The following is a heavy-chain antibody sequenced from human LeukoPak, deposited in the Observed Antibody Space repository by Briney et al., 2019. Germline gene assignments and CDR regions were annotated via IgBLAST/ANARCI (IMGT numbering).Heavy chain of an antibody. CDR3: GRHRSGSGTYFIDY. Sequence: PGGSLRLSCVVSGFTFSSYSMIWVRRAPGKGLQWVANMKKDGSETKYVESVRGRFTISRDNAKNSLYLQMNSLRAEDTAVYYCGRHRSGSGTYFIDYWGQGTLVSVSS. CDR1: GFTFSSYS. CDR2: MKKDGSET. D-gene: IGHD3-10*01. J-gene: IGHJ4*02. V-gene: IGHV3-7*01.